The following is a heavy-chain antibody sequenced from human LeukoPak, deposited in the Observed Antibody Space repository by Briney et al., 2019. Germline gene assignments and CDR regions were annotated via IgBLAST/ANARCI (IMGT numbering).Heavy chain of an antibody. D-gene: IGHD3-9*01. CDR1: GGSFSGYY. CDR2: INHSGST. J-gene: IGHJ5*02. V-gene: IGHV4-34*01. Sequence: SETLSLTCAVHGGSFSGYYWSWIRQPPGKGLEWIGEINHSGSTNYNPSLKSRVTISVDTSKNQFSLMLSSVTAADTAVYYCATARGDTDYLGVFDPWGQGTLVTVSS. CDR3: ATARGDTDYLGVFDP.